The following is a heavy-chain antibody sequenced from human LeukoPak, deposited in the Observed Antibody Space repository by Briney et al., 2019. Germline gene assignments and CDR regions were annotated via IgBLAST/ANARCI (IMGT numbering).Heavy chain of an antibody. CDR3: ARGGYHTTWYFDL. Sequence: PGGSLRLSCAASGFTFNKYSMNWVRQAPGKGLEWVSSISSSSSYIYYADSVKGRFTISRDNAKNSLYLQMNSLRAEDTAVYYCARGGYHTTWYFDLWGRGTLVTVSS. CDR2: ISSSSSYI. D-gene: IGHD3-22*01. J-gene: IGHJ2*01. CDR1: GFTFNKYS. V-gene: IGHV3-21*01.